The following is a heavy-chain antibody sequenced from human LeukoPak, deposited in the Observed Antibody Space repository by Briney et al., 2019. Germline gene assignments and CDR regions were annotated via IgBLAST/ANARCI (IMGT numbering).Heavy chain of an antibody. D-gene: IGHD1-26*01. Sequence: PSETLSLTCTVSGASISTRSRSYYWGWIRQPPGKGLEWIGSVFYSGTTYYNPSLKSRVTMSVDPSKNQFSLKLSSVTAADTAVYYCARHTLSGSYYAYFDYWGQGTLVTVSS. J-gene: IGHJ4*02. V-gene: IGHV4-39*01. CDR2: VFYSGTT. CDR1: GASISTRSRSYY. CDR3: ARHTLSGSYYAYFDY.